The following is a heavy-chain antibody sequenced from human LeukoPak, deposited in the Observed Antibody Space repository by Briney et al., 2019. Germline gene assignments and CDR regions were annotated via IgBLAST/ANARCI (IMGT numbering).Heavy chain of an antibody. V-gene: IGHV3-7*01. D-gene: IGHD1-26*01. Sequence: GSLRLSCVASGFTFSEFWMSWVRQAPGKGLEWLASIKEDGSKKYYVDSVKGRFTISRDNAKNSVFLQMNSLRAEDTAVYYCTKDGATDDAFDIWGQGTMVTVSS. J-gene: IGHJ3*02. CDR1: GFTFSEFW. CDR2: IKEDGSKK. CDR3: TKDGATDDAFDI.